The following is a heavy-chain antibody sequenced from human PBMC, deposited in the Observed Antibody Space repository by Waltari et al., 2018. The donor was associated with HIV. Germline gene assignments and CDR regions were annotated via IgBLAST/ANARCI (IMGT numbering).Heavy chain of an antibody. V-gene: IGHV3-9*01. CDR1: GLTFDDYA. D-gene: IGHD3-22*01. CDR3: AKADSPYYYDSSGYSDY. Sequence: EVQLVESGGGLVQPGRSLRLSCAASGLTFDDYAMHWVRQAPGTGLEWVSGISWNSGSIGYADSVKGRFTISRDNAKNSLYLQMNSLRAEDTALYYCAKADSPYYYDSSGYSDYWGQGTLVTVSS. J-gene: IGHJ4*02. CDR2: ISWNSGSI.